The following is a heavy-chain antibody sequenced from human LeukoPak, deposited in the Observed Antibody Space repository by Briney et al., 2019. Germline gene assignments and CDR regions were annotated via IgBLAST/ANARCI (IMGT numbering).Heavy chain of an antibody. D-gene: IGHD3-16*02. CDR3: ARDGQVIVQKTIEWYFDL. CDR2: IYTSGST. V-gene: IGHV4-61*02. J-gene: IGHJ2*01. Sequence: PSETLSLTCSVSGGSVSSSSYYWSWVRQPAGKGLGWIGRIYTSGSTNYNPSLRSRVTVSIDTSKNQFSLKLTSVTAADTAVYYCARDGQVIVQKTIEWYFDLWGRGTLVIVSS. CDR1: GGSVSSSSYY.